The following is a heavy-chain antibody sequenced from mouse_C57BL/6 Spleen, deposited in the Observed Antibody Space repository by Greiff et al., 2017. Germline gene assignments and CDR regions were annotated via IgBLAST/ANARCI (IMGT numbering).Heavy chain of an antibody. V-gene: IGHV5-9-1*02. J-gene: IGHJ3*01. CDR2: ISSGGDYI. CDR1: GFTFSSYA. Sequence: EVKLMESGEGLVKPGGSLKLSCAASGFTFSSYAMSWVRQTPEKRLEWVAYISSGGDYIYYADTVKGRFTISRDNARNTLYLQMSSLKSEDTAMYYGTSAYDSNLFAYWGQGTLVTVSA. CDR3: TSAYDSNLFAY. D-gene: IGHD2-5*01.